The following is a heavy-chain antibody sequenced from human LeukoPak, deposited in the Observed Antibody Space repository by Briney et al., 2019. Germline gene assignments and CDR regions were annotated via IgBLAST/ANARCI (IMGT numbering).Heavy chain of an antibody. CDR3: VAHRPWSGVF. CDR1: GFSFSNAW. J-gene: IGHJ4*02. Sequence: GGSLRLSCAASGFSFSNAWMSWVRQAPAKGLEWVGRIKSKTEGGTTDYAASVKGIFTISRDDSKNTLYLQMNSLKTDDIAVYYCVAHRPWSGVFWGQGTLVTVSS. V-gene: IGHV3-15*01. D-gene: IGHD3-3*01. CDR2: IKSKTEGGTT.